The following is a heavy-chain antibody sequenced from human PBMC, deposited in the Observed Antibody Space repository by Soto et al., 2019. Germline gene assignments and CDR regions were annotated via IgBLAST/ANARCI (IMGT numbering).Heavy chain of an antibody. CDR3: ARDGSGSWIFDY. Sequence: ASVKVSCKASGYSFSDYHIHWVRQAPGQGLEWLGRINPKSGGTSSAQKFQGWVTMTRDTSISTAYMELRSLRSEDTAVYYCARDGSGSWIFDYWGQGTLVTVSS. V-gene: IGHV1-2*04. J-gene: IGHJ4*02. CDR2: INPKSGGT. D-gene: IGHD3-10*01. CDR1: GYSFSDYH.